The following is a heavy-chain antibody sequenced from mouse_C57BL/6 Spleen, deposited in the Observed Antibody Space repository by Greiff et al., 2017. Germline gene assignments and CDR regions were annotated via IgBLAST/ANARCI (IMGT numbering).Heavy chain of an antibody. J-gene: IGHJ2*01. CDR1: GFTFSNYW. CDR2: IRLKSDNYAT. CDR3: TGDTPPFDY. V-gene: IGHV6-3*01. Sequence: EVKVEESGGGLVQPGGSMKLSCVASGFTFSNYWMNWVRQSPEKGLEWVAQIRLKSDNYATHYAESVKGRFTISRDDSKSSVYLQMNNLRAEDTGMYYCTGDTPPFDYWGQGTTLTVSS.